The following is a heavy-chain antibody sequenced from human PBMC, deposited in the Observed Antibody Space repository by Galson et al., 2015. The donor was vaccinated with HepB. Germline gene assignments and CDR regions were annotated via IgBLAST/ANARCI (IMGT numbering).Heavy chain of an antibody. CDR3: ARDPVYWELLSWVDY. CDR2: ISGGGGRT. D-gene: IGHD1-26*01. Sequence: SLRLSCAASGFTFSSYGMSWVRQAPGKGLEWVSAISGGGGRTYYADSVKGRFTISRDNSKNTLYLQMNSLTAEDTAVYYCARDPVYWELLSWVDYWGQGTLVTVSS. J-gene: IGHJ4*02. CDR1: GFTFSSYG. V-gene: IGHV3-23*01.